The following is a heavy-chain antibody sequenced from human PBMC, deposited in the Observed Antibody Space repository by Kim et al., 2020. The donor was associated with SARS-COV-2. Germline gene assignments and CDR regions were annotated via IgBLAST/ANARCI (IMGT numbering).Heavy chain of an antibody. V-gene: IGHV3-30*04. CDR1: GFTFSSYA. D-gene: IGHD3-16*02. CDR2: ISYDGSNK. CDR3: ARLPNRNDWFDP. J-gene: IGHJ5*02. Sequence: GGSLRLSCAASGFTFSSYAMHWVRQAPGKGLEWVAVISYDGSNKYYADSVKGRFTFSRDNSKNTLYLQMNSLRAEDAAVYYCARLPNRNDWFDPVGQGTLVTVSS.